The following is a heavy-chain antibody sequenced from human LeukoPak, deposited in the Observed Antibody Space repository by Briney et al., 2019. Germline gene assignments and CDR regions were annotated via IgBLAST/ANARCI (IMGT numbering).Heavy chain of an antibody. Sequence: SETLSLTCIVSGGSISSYYWSWIRQPPGKGLEWIGYIHYSGSTNYNPSLKSRVTISVDTSKNQFSLKLSSVTAADTAVYYCARHLGYGGAFDYWGQGTLVTVSS. V-gene: IGHV4-59*08. CDR2: IHYSGST. J-gene: IGHJ4*02. CDR3: ARHLGYGGAFDY. CDR1: GGSISSYY. D-gene: IGHD4-23*01.